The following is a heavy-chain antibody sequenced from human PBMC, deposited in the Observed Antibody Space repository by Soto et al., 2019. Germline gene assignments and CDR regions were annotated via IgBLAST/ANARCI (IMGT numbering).Heavy chain of an antibody. J-gene: IGHJ6*02. CDR3: AREGYYSGSGNYSPPRYYGMDV. V-gene: IGHV1-18*01. D-gene: IGHD3-10*01. Sequence: ASVKVSCKAVGYTFINYVISWVRQAPGQGLEWMGWISDYNGNTYYEKEFQGRVTMTTDTSTRTAYMELKSLRSDDTAVYYCAREGYYSGSGNYSPPRYYGMDVWGQGNTVTVSS. CDR1: GYTFINYV. CDR2: ISDYNGNT.